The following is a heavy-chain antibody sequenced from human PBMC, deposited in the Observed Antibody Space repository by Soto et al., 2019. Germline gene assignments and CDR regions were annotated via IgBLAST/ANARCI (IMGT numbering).Heavy chain of an antibody. CDR1: GFTFSSYA. D-gene: IGHD3-22*01. J-gene: IGHJ4*02. CDR2: ISGSGGST. CDR3: AKDITMIVVVPFDY. Sequence: TGGSLRLSCAASGFTFSSYAMSWVRQAPGKGLEWVSAISGSGGSTYYADSVKGRSTISRDNSKNTLYLQMNSLRAEDTAVYYCAKDITMIVVVPFDYWGQGTLVTVSS. V-gene: IGHV3-23*01.